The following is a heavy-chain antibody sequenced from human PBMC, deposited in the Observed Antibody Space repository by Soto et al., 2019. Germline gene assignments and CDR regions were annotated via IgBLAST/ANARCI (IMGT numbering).Heavy chain of an antibody. CDR3: AKRPKAGRPVDV. J-gene: IGHJ6*03. D-gene: IGHD6-6*01. V-gene: IGHV3-23*01. Sequence: EVQLSESGGGLVQPGVSLRLSCAASGFTFRSYSMSWVRQAPGKGLEWVSAINPSGDSTYYADSVKGRLTISRDNSRNTVYLQINGLRAEDTAIYYCAKRPKAGRPVDVWGKGTTVTVSS. CDR2: INPSGDST. CDR1: GFTFRSYS.